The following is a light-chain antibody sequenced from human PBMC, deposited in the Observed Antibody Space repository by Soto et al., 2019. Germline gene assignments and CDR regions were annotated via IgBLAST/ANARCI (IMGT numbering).Light chain of an antibody. J-gene: IGKJ1*01. CDR1: QSVGSN. CDR2: GAS. Sequence: EIVMTQSPATLSVSPGERATLSCRASQSVGSNLAWYQQKPGQAPRLLIYGASTRATGIPARFSGSGSGTEFTLPISSLQSEDFAIYFCQQYNNWPPDRTFVQGTKVEIK. CDR3: QQYNNWPPDRT. V-gene: IGKV3-15*01.